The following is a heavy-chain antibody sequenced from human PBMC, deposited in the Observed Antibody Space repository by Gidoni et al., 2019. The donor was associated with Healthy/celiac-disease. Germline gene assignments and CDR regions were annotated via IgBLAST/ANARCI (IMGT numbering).Heavy chain of an antibody. Sequence: QVQLQESGPGLVKPSQTLSLTCTVSGGSITSGGYYWSWIRQHPGKGLEWIGYNYYSGSTYYNPSLKSRVTISVDTSKNQFSLKLSSVTAADTAVYYCARGAYDYVWGSYRPYYFDYWGQGTLVTVSS. V-gene: IGHV4-31*03. CDR2: NYYSGST. CDR3: ARGAYDYVWGSYRPYYFDY. CDR1: GGSITSGGYY. J-gene: IGHJ4*02. D-gene: IGHD3-16*02.